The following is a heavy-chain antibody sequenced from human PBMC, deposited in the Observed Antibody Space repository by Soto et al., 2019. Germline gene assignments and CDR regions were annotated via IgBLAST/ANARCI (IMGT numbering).Heavy chain of an antibody. CDR2: IIPIFGTA. CDR3: ARDQVAGTQGNV. J-gene: IGHJ6*02. CDR1: GGTFSSYA. Sequence: ASVKVSCKASGGTFSSYAISWVRQAPGQGLEWMGGIIPIFGTANYAQKFQGRVTITADRSTSTAYMELSSLRSEDTAVYYCARDQVAGTQGNVWGQGTTVTVSS. V-gene: IGHV1-69*06. D-gene: IGHD6-19*01.